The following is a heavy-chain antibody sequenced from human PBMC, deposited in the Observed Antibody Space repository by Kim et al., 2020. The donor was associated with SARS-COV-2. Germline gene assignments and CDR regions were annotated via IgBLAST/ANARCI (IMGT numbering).Heavy chain of an antibody. CDR2: IDWAEDK. Sequence: SGPTLVNPTQTLTLTCTFSGFSLNTSGMCVNWIRQPPGKALEWLALIDWAEDKYYSTSLKTRLSVSKEPSKNQVVLTMTNMDPVDTATYYCARSGSLYHDGSGRSYFIDAFDIWGQATSVTVSS. V-gene: IGHV2-70*01. CDR1: GFSLNTSGMC. CDR3: ARSGSLYHDGSGRSYFIDAFDI. D-gene: IGHD6-19*01. J-gene: IGHJ3*02.